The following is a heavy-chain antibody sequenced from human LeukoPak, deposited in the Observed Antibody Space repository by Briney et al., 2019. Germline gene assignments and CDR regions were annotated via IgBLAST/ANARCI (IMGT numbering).Heavy chain of an antibody. J-gene: IGHJ5*01. CDR3: ARGHMIVVVNWFDS. V-gene: IGHV3-73*01. CDR1: GFTFSGSS. D-gene: IGHD3-22*01. Sequence: GGSLRLSCAASGFTFSGSSIHWVRQASGQGLEWVGRIRSKTNTYATAYAASVKGRFIISRDDSKNTAYLQMNGLKTEDTAVYYCARGHMIVVVNWFDSWGQGTLVTVSS. CDR2: IRSKTNTYAT.